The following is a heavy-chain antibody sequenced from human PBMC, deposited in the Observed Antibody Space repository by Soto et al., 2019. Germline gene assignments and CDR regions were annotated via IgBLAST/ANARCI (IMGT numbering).Heavy chain of an antibody. CDR1: EFTFSSYW. CDR3: ARDLVGRSDY. J-gene: IGHJ4*02. Sequence: EVQLVEAGGGLVQPGGSLRLSCAASEFTFSSYWMSWVRQAPGKGLEWVANIKQDGSAKYYVDSVKGRFTISRDNANNLLFLQMNSLRAEDTAVYYCARDLVGRSDYWGQGTLVTVSS. CDR2: IKQDGSAK. V-gene: IGHV3-7*01.